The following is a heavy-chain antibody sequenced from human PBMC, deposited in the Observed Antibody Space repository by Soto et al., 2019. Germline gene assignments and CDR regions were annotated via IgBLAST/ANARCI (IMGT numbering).Heavy chain of an antibody. Sequence: SVKVSCKASVGTFCSDAITWVRQAPGQGLEWLGRIIPIFGTTNYAQNLQGRVTISADKSTLTSYMELHSLTSDDTALYYCARDRTDSGYYTNWLDPWGQGTQVTVSS. V-gene: IGHV1-69*06. CDR3: ARDRTDSGYYTNWLDP. CDR2: IIPIFGTT. J-gene: IGHJ5*02. D-gene: IGHD3-22*01. CDR1: VGTFCSDA.